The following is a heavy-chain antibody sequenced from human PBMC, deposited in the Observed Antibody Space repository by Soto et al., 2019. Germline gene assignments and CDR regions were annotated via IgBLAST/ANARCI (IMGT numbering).Heavy chain of an antibody. D-gene: IGHD2-21*01. V-gene: IGHV4-59*08. CDR1: GGSISSYY. Sequence: SETLSLTCTVSGGSISSYYWSWIRQPPGKGLEWIGYIYYSGSANYNPSLKSRVTISVDTSKNQFSLKLSSVTAADTAVYYCARHGSLGPDWVDPLDYWGQGTLVTVSS. CDR2: IYYSGSA. J-gene: IGHJ4*02. CDR3: ARHGSLGPDWVDPLDY.